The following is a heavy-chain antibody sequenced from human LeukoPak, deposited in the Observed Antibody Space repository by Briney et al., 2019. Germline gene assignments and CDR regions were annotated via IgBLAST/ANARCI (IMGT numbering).Heavy chain of an antibody. CDR2: INPNSGGT. V-gene: IGHV1-2*02. CDR1: GYTFTSYG. D-gene: IGHD3-22*01. CDR3: ARVQYYYDSSGFDY. J-gene: IGHJ4*02. Sequence: ASVKVSCKASGYTFTSYGISWVRQAPGQGLEWMGWINPNSGGTNYAQKFQGRVTMTRDTSISTAYMELSRLRSDDTAVYYCARVQYYYDSSGFDYWGQGTLVTVSS.